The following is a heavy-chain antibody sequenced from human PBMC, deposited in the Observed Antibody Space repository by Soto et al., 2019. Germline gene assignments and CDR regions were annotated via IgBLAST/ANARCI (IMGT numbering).Heavy chain of an antibody. V-gene: IGHV1-18*01. CDR2: ISPYNGNT. CDR3: ARAMVRGVIYWFDP. CDR1: GYTFTSYS. D-gene: IGHD3-10*01. J-gene: IGHJ5*02. Sequence: ASVKVSCKASGYTFTSYSISWVRQAPGQGLEWMGWISPYNGNTNYAQEFQGRVTMTTDTSTSTAYLDLRSLRSDDTAVYYCARAMVRGVIYWFDPWGQGTXVTVSS.